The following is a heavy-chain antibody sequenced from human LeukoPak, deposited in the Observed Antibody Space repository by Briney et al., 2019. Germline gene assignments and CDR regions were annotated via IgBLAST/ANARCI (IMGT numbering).Heavy chain of an antibody. CDR3: ARERPPSAYYYDSSGYYSYYYYYGMDV. J-gene: IGHJ6*02. V-gene: IGHV3-33*08. D-gene: IGHD3-22*01. Sequence: GGSLRLSCAASGLPFTNHWMSWVRQAPGKGLEWVAVIWYDGSNKYYADSVKGRFTISRDNSKNTLYLQMNSLRAEDTAVYYCARERPPSAYYYDSSGYYSYYYYYGMDVWGQGTTVTVSS. CDR2: IWYDGSNK. CDR1: GLPFTNHW.